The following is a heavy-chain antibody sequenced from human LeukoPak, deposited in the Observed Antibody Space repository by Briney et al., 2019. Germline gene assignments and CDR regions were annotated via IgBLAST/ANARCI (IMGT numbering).Heavy chain of an antibody. J-gene: IGHJ6*03. V-gene: IGHV3-21*01. CDR1: GFTFSSYS. CDR3: ARAPYSSGWPYYYYYMDV. D-gene: IGHD6-19*01. CDR2: ISSSSSYI. Sequence: GGSLRLSCAASGFTFSSYSMNWVRQAPGKGLEWVSSISSSSSYIYYADSVKGRFTISRDNAKNSLYLQMNSLRAEDTAVYYCARAPYSSGWPYYYYYMDVWGKGTTVTVSS.